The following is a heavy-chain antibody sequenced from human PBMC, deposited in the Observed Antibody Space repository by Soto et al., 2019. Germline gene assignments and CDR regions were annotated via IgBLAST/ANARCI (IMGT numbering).Heavy chain of an antibody. CDR3: ARGLVVRGLMGYYYYGLDV. D-gene: IGHD3-10*01. V-gene: IGHV4-30-4*01. J-gene: IGHJ6*02. Sequence: QVQLQESGPGLVKPSQTLSLTCTVSGGSISSGDYYWSWIRQPPGKGLEWIGSISYSGNTFYNPSHESRLIISLDASKFQFSPKLRSVTAADPAVYFCARGLVVRGLMGYYYYGLDVWGQGTTVTVSS. CDR1: GGSISSGDYY. CDR2: ISYSGNT.